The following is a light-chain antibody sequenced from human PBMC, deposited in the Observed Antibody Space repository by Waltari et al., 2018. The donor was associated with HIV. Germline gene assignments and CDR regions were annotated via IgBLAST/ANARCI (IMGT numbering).Light chain of an antibody. CDR2: GAS. CDR3: QQYNNWPPYT. CDR1: PGLSIN. Sequence: EIVLTQSPATLSVSPGARVTLSCLASPGLSINLAWYQQKPGQAPRHLLYGASTRATGSPARFSVSGSGTEFTLTISTLQSEDFAVYYCQQYNNWPPYTFGQGTKVEIK. J-gene: IGKJ2*01. V-gene: IGKV3-15*01.